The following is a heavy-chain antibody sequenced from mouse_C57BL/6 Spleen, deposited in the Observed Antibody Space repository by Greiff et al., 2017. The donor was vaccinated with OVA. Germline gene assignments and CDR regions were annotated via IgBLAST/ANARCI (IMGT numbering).Heavy chain of an antibody. CDR2: ISSGGSYT. CDR1: GFTFSSYG. CDR3: ARGGGNQYYAMDY. J-gene: IGHJ4*01. D-gene: IGHD2-1*01. V-gene: IGHV5-6*01. Sequence: EVHLVESGGDLVKPGGSLKLSCAASGFTFSSYGMSWVRQTPDKRLEWVATISSGGSYTYYPDSVKGRFTISRDNAKNTLYLQMSSLKSEDTAMYYCARGGGNQYYAMDYWGQGTSVTVSS.